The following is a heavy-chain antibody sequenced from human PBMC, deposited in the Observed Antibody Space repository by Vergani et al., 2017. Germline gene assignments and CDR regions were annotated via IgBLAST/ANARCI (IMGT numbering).Heavy chain of an antibody. Sequence: QVQLVQSGAEVKKPGSSVKVSCKASGGTFSSYAISWVRQAPGQGLEWMGRISAYNGNTNYAQKLQGRVTLTTDTSTSPAYMELRSLRSDDTAVYYCAGASRDSGSDYGYWGQGTLVTVSS. V-gene: IGHV1-18*01. D-gene: IGHD1-26*01. CDR2: ISAYNGNT. CDR3: AGASRDSGSDYGY. J-gene: IGHJ4*02. CDR1: GGTFSSYA.